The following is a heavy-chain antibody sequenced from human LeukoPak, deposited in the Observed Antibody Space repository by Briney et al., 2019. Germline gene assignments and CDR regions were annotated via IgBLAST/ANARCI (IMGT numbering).Heavy chain of an antibody. J-gene: IGHJ4*02. V-gene: IGHV3-23*01. CDR1: GFXFSSYA. Sequence: GGSLRLSCGASGFXFSSYAMSWVRQAPGKGREWVSAISDSGGSTHYADSVKGRFTISRDNSKNTLYVQMNCLRAEDTAVYYCARKKSSGYYYPFDYWGQGTLVTVSS. D-gene: IGHD3-22*01. CDR2: ISDSGGST. CDR3: ARKKSSGYYYPFDY.